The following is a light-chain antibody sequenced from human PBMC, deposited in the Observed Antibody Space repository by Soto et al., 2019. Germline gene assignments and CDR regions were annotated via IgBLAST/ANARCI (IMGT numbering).Light chain of an antibody. V-gene: IGKV3-11*01. CDR2: DAS. J-gene: IGKJ2*01. CDR1: ESVKTF. CDR3: QQYNNWPPEYT. Sequence: EIVLTQSPVTLSLSPGERVTLSCRASESVKTFLAWYQQKPGQAPRLLIYDASNRATGIPDRFSGGGSGTDFTLTISSLEPDDSAVYYCQQYNNWPPEYTFGQGTKLEIK.